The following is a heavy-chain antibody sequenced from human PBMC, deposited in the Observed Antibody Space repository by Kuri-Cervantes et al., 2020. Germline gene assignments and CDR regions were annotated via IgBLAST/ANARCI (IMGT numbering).Heavy chain of an antibody. V-gene: IGHV1-46*01. Sequence: ASGFTFSGYAMHWVRQAPGQGLEWMGIINPSGGSTSYAQKFQGRVTMTRDPSTSTVYMELSSLRSEDTAVYYCARISSSWYANYWGQGTLVTVSS. J-gene: IGHJ4*02. CDR2: INPSGGST. D-gene: IGHD6-13*01. CDR3: ARISSSWYANY. CDR1: GFTFSGYA.